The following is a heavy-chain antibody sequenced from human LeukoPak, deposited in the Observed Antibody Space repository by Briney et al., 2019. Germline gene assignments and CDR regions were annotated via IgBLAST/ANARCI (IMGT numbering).Heavy chain of an antibody. D-gene: IGHD3-3*01. CDR3: ATYYDFWSGYSRSYYFDY. J-gene: IGHJ4*02. CDR1: GFPFSSYS. Sequence: GGSLRLSCAASGFPFSSYSMNWVRQAPGKGLEWVSYISSSSSTIYYADSVKGRFTISRDNAKNSLYLQMNSLRAEDTAVYYCATYYDFWSGYSRSYYFDYWGQGTLVTVSS. V-gene: IGHV3-48*01. CDR2: ISSSSSTI.